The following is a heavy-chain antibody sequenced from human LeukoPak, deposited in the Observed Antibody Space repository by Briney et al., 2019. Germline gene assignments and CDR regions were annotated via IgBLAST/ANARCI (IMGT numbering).Heavy chain of an antibody. CDR3: ASLDDYGGREI. J-gene: IGHJ4*02. D-gene: IGHD4-23*01. Sequence: SETLSLTCAVYGGSFSGYYWSWIRQPPGKGLEWTGEINHSGSTNYNPSLKSRVTISVDTSKNQFSLKLSSVTAADTAMYYCASLDDYGGREIWGQGTLVTVSS. CDR2: INHSGST. CDR1: GGSFSGYY. V-gene: IGHV4-34*01.